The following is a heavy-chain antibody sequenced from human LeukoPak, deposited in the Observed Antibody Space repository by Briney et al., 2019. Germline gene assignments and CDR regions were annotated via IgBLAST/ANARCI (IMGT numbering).Heavy chain of an antibody. D-gene: IGHD5-12*01. Sequence: PGGSLRLSCAAPGCTFSSYSMNWVRQAPGKGLEWVSSISSSISYIYYANSVKGRLTISTDNAKSSLYLQMNSLRAEATAVYYCARRGSGYDSALFDYWGQGTLVTVSS. CDR2: ISSSISYI. CDR3: ARRGSGYDSALFDY. CDR1: GCTFSSYS. V-gene: IGHV3-21*01. J-gene: IGHJ4*02.